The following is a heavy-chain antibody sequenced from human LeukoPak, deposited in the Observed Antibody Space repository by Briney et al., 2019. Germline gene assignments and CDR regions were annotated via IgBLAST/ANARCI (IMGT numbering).Heavy chain of an antibody. CDR2: INPNSGGA. CDR3: ATAFKYGSGSYYFDY. J-gene: IGHJ4*02. CDR1: GYTFTGYY. Sequence: ASVKVSCKASGYTFTGYYMHWVRQAPGQGLEWMGWINPNSGGANYAQKFQGRVTMTRDTSISTAYMELSRLRSDDTAVYYCATAFKYGSGSYYFDYWGQGTLVTVSS. V-gene: IGHV1-2*02. D-gene: IGHD3-10*01.